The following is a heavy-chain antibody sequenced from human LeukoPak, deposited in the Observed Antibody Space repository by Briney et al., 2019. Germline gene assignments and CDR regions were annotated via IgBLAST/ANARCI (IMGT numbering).Heavy chain of an antibody. V-gene: IGHV3-30*03. CDR2: ISYDGSNK. CDR3: ARDQDYTYYFDY. CDR1: GFTFSSYG. Sequence: GRSLRLSCAASGFTFSSYGMHWVRQAPGKGLEWVAVISYDGSNKYYADSVKGRFTISRDNAKNSLYLQMNSLRAEDTAVYYCARDQDYTYYFDYWGQGTLVTVSS. J-gene: IGHJ4*02. D-gene: IGHD4-11*01.